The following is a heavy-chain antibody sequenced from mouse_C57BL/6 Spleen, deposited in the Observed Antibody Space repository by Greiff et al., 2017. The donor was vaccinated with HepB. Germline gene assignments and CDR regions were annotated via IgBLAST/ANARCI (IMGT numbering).Heavy chain of an antibody. D-gene: IGHD1-1*01. V-gene: IGHV1-64*01. CDR2: IHPNSGST. CDR3: ARIGSSYDDY. Sequence: QVQLKQPGAELVKPGASVKLSCKASGYTFTSYWMHWVKQRPGQGLEWIGMIHPNSGSTNYNEKFKSKATLTVDKSSSTAYMQLSSLTSEDSAVYYCARIGSSYDDYWGQGTTLTVSS. CDR1: GYTFTSYW. J-gene: IGHJ2*01.